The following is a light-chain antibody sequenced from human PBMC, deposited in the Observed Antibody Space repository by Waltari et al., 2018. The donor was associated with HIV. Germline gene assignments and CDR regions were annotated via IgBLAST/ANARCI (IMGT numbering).Light chain of an antibody. Sequence: QSALTQPASVSGSPGQSITVSCTGTSSDVGAYNYVSWYQQTPGTAPKLVIYEVSNRPSGISDRFSGSKSGNTASLTISVLQTEDEGDYYCSSFTTSNSLLFGGGTKVTVL. CDR1: SSDVGAYNY. CDR2: EVS. J-gene: IGLJ2*01. CDR3: SSFTTSNSLL. V-gene: IGLV2-14*01.